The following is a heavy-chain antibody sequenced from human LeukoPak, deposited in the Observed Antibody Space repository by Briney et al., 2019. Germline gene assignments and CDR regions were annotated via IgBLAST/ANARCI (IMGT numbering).Heavy chain of an antibody. CDR2: IYYSGTI. J-gene: IGHJ4*02. Sequence: SQTLSLTCTVSGGSISSGGYHWSWIRQHPGKGLEWIGYIYYSGTIYYNPSLKSRVTISVDTSKNQFSLKLSSVTAADTAVYYCAREGGPYRPLDYSGQGTLVTVSS. CDR1: GGSISSGGYH. CDR3: AREGGPYRPLDY. V-gene: IGHV4-31*03.